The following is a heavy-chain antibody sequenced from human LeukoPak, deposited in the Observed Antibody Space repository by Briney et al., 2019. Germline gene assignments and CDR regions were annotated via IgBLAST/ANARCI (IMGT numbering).Heavy chain of an antibody. CDR3: ASAPSEIGGYYPEYFRH. D-gene: IGHD3-22*01. CDR2: IKSDGKT. CDR1: GFSFSSHW. Sequence: PGGSLRLSCAASGFSFSSHWMHWVRQAPGKGLVWVSRIKSDGKTNYADSVKGRFTISRDNAKNTVSLQMNSLRAEDTGVYYCASAPSEIGGYYPEYFRHWGQGTLVTVSS. J-gene: IGHJ1*01. V-gene: IGHV3-74*01.